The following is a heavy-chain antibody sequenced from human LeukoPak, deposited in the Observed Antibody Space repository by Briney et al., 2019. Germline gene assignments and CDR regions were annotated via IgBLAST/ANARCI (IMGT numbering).Heavy chain of an antibody. J-gene: IGHJ5*02. CDR2: INPNSGGT. D-gene: IGHD3-3*01. CDR3: ARDPTVITSSRITIFGVAKSPHNWFDP. V-gene: IGHV1-2*02. CDR1: GYTFTGYY. Sequence: GASVKVSCKASGYTFTGYYIQWVRQAPGQGLEWMGWINPNSGGTNYAQMFQGRVTMTRDTSISTAYMELSRLRSDDTAVYYCARDPTVITSSRITIFGVAKSPHNWFDPWGQGTLVTVSS.